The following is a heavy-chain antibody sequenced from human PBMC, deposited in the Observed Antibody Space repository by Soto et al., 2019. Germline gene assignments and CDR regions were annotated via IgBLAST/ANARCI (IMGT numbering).Heavy chain of an antibody. CDR2: IYYSGST. J-gene: IGHJ4*02. CDR3: ARGGMVGATQIGY. CDR1: GGSISSGGYY. V-gene: IGHV4-31*03. D-gene: IGHD1-26*01. Sequence: QVQLQESGPGLVKPSQTLSLTCTVSGGSISSGGYYWSWIRQHPGKGLEWIGYIYYSGSTYYNPSLKSRVXXSXDXXKNQFSLKLSSVTAADTAVYYCARGGMVGATQIGYWGQGTLVTVSS.